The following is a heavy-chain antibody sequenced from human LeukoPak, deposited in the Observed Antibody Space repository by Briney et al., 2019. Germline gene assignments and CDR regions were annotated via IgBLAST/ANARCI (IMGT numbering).Heavy chain of an antibody. Sequence: PSETLSLTCTVDAGYITSNYWSWIRQPPGKGLEWIGHIYYTGNTNSNPSLKSRVTISVDSSKNQFSLKLSSVTAADTAVYYCARGPTHYYFDYWGQGTMVTVSS. CDR1: AGYITSNY. CDR3: ARGPTHYYFDY. CDR2: IYYTGNT. J-gene: IGHJ4*03. D-gene: IGHD4-11*01. V-gene: IGHV4-59*01.